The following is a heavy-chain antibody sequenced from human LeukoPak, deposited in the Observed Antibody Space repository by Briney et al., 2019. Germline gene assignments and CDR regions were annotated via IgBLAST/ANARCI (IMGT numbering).Heavy chain of an antibody. Sequence: SVKVSCKASGGTFSSYAISWVRQAPGQGLEWMGGIIPIFGTANYAQQFQGRVTITTDKSTSTAYMELSSLRSEDTAVYYCAIHSTRYCSGGSCLSRDWFDPWGQGTLVTVSS. D-gene: IGHD2-15*01. CDR1: GGTFSSYA. CDR3: AIHSTRYCSGGSCLSRDWFDP. J-gene: IGHJ5*02. CDR2: IIPIFGTA. V-gene: IGHV1-69*05.